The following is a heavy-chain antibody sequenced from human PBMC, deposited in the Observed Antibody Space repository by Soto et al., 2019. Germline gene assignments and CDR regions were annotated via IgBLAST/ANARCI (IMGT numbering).Heavy chain of an antibody. Sequence: XGTLSLTCTVSGGSISSHYWSWIRQPSGKGLEWIGRIYTSGSTNYNPSLKSRVTMSVDTSKNQFSLKLSSVTAADTAVYYCARYCGGDCWEVGAFDIWGQGTMVTVSS. CDR1: GGSISSHY. V-gene: IGHV4-4*07. CDR2: IYTSGST. D-gene: IGHD2-21*02. CDR3: ARYCGGDCWEVGAFDI. J-gene: IGHJ3*02.